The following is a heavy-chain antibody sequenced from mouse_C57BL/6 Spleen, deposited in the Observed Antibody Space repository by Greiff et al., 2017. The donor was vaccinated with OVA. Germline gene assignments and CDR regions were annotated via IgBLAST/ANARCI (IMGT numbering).Heavy chain of an antibody. Sequence: QVQLQQSGPGLVQPSQSLSITCTVSGFSLTSYGVHWVRQSPGKGLEWLGVIWRGGSTDYNAAFMSRQSITKDNSKSQVFFKMNSLQADDTAIYYCAKNKGTGTTDFDYWGQGTTLTVSS. J-gene: IGHJ2*01. CDR3: AKNKGTGTTDFDY. D-gene: IGHD4-1*01. CDR2: IWRGGST. V-gene: IGHV2-5*01. CDR1: GFSLTSYG.